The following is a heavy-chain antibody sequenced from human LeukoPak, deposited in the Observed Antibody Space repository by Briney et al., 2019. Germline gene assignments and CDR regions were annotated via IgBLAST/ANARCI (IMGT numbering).Heavy chain of an antibody. Sequence: GGSLRLSCAASGFTLTSYAMHWVRQAPGKGLEWVAVIWYDGSNEYYSGSVKGRFAISRDISKNTLYLQMNSLRAEDTAVYFCARDPGLRLDYWGQGTLVTVSS. V-gene: IGHV3-33*01. J-gene: IGHJ4*02. CDR3: ARDPGLRLDY. CDR1: GFTLTSYA. CDR2: IWYDGSNE. D-gene: IGHD3-16*01.